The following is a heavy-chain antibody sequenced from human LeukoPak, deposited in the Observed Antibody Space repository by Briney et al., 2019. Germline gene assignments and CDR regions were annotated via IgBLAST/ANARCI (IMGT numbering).Heavy chain of an antibody. V-gene: IGHV1-8*01. CDR3: ARGNYDFWSGYYSYFDY. CDR1: GYTFTSYD. Sequence: ASVKVSCKASGYTFTSYDINWVRQATGQGLEWMGWMNPNSGSTGYAQKFQGRVTMTRNTSISTAYMELSSLRSEDTAVYYCARGNYDFWSGYYSYFDYWGQGTLVTVSS. J-gene: IGHJ4*02. D-gene: IGHD3-3*01. CDR2: MNPNSGST.